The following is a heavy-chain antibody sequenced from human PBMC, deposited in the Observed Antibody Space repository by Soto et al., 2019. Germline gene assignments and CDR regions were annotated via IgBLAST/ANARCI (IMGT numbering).Heavy chain of an antibody. CDR3: AKGLYDNSGYYYTN. CDR1: GCTFSNYV. J-gene: IGHJ1*01. CDR2: ISASGATT. V-gene: IGHV3-23*01. D-gene: IGHD3-22*01. Sequence: VQLLESGAGLVQPGGSLKLSCAASGCTFSNYVMSWVRQAPGKGLEWVSAISASGATTYYTDSVKGRFIISRDNSRDSLYLQMYGLGADDTAGYFCAKGLYDNSGYYYTNGGLGTLLTVSS.